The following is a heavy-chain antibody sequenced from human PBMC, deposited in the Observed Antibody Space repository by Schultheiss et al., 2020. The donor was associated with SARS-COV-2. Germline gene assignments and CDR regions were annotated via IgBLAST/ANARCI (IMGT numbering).Heavy chain of an antibody. CDR2: IYTSGST. J-gene: IGHJ4*02. CDR3: ARVDTAMANHYYFDY. CDR1: GGSISSYY. Sequence: SETLSLTCTVSGGSISSYYWSWIRQPAGKGLEWIGRIYTSGSTNYNPSLKSQVTISVDTSKNQFSLKLSSVTAADTAVYYCARVDTAMANHYYFDYWGQGTLVTVSS. V-gene: IGHV4-4*07. D-gene: IGHD5-18*01.